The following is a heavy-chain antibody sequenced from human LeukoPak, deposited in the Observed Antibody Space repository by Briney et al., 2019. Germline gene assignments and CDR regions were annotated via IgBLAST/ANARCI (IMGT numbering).Heavy chain of an antibody. Sequence: SETLSLTCTVSGGSISSYYRSWIRQPPGKGLEWIGYIYTSGSTNYNPSLKSRVTISVHTSKNQFSLKLSSVTAADTAVYYCARLATSIAARPEAYYCYYYMDVWGKGTTVTVSS. D-gene: IGHD6-6*01. CDR2: IYTSGST. J-gene: IGHJ6*03. CDR1: GGSISSYY. V-gene: IGHV4-4*09. CDR3: ARLATSIAARPEAYYCYYYMDV.